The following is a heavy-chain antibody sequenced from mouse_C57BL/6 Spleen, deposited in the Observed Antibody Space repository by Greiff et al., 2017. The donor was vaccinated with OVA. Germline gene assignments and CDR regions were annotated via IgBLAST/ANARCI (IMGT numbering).Heavy chain of an antibody. CDR2: IYPGDGDT. V-gene: IGHV1-80*01. CDR1: GYAFSSYW. CDR3: ARWGTGTWFAY. Sequence: QVQLQQSGAELVKPGASVKISCKASGYAFSSYWMTWVKQRPGKGLEWIGQIYPGDGDTNYNGKFKGKATLTADKSSSTAYMQLSSLTSEDSAVDFCARWGTGTWFAYWGQGTLVTVSA. J-gene: IGHJ3*01.